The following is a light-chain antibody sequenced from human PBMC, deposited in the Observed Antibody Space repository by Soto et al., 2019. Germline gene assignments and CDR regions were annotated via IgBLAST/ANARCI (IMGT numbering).Light chain of an antibody. J-gene: IGLJ3*02. CDR3: SSYTSRTSWV. Sequence: QSALTQPASVSGSPGQSITISCTGTSGDVGGYTYVSWFQQHPGKAPKLMIYEVSYRPSGVSNRFSGSKSGNTASLTISGLQAEDEADYYCSSYTSRTSWVFGGGTKVTVL. CDR1: SGDVGGYTY. V-gene: IGLV2-14*01. CDR2: EVS.